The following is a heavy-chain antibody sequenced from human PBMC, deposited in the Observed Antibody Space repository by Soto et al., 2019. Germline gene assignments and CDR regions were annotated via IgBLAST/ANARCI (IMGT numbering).Heavy chain of an antibody. D-gene: IGHD3-22*01. CDR2: ISGSGGST. Sequence: GGSLRLSCAASGFTFSSYAMSWVRQAPGKGMEWVSAISGSGGSTYYADSVKGRFTISRDNSKNTLYLQMNSLRAEDTAVYYCAKDYYYDSSECCFDIWGQGTMGTGSS. J-gene: IGHJ3*02. V-gene: IGHV3-23*01. CDR3: AKDYYYDSSECCFDI. CDR1: GFTFSSYA.